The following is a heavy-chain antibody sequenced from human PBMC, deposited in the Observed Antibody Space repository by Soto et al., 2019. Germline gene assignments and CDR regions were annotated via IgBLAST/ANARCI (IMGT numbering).Heavy chain of an antibody. V-gene: IGHV4-30-4*01. CDR3: ARGKLLVDGWFDP. D-gene: IGHD2-15*01. CDR1: GGSISSGDYY. Sequence: SSETLSLTCTVSGGSISSGDYYWSWIRQPPGKGLEWIGYIYYSGSTYYNPSLKSRVTISVDTSKNQFSLKLSSVTAADTAVYYCARGKLLVDGWFDPWGQGTLVTVSS. CDR2: IYYSGST. J-gene: IGHJ5*02.